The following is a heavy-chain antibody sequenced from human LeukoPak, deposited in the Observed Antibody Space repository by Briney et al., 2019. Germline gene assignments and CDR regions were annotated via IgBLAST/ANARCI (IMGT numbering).Heavy chain of an antibody. J-gene: IGHJ4*02. CDR2: ISGSGGST. Sequence: PGGSLLLSCAASGFTFSSYAMSWVRPAPGKGLEGVSAISGSGGSTYYADSVKGRFTISRDNSKNTLYLQMNSLRAEDTAVYYCATGGLTYGDLNYWGQGTLVTVSS. CDR1: GFTFSSYA. CDR3: ATGGLTYGDLNY. D-gene: IGHD4-17*01. V-gene: IGHV3-23*01.